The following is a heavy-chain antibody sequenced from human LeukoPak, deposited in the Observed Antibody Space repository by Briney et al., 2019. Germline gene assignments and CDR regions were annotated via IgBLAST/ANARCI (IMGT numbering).Heavy chain of an antibody. CDR1: GGSISSYY. J-gene: IGHJ6*02. CDR3: ARARHGDYDFWSGYYTVYGMDV. CDR2: IYYSGST. D-gene: IGHD3-3*01. V-gene: IGHV4-59*01. Sequence: SETLSLTCTVSGGSISSYYWSWIRQPPGKGLEWIGYIYYSGSTNYNPSLKSRVTISVDASKNQFSLKLSSVTAGDTAVYYCARARHGDYDFWSGYYTVYGMDVWGQGTTVTVSS.